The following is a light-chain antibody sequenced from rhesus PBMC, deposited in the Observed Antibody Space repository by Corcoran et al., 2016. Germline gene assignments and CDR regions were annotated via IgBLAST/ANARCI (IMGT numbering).Light chain of an antibody. CDR1: QDITNY. J-gene: IGKJ1*01. V-gene: IGKV1-36*01. Sequence: DIQMTQSPSSLSASVGDRVTITCRASQDITNYLSRFQQKPGKPPKRLIYAASTLESGVPSRFRGGGSGTRFTLTISSLQPEDFATYYCLQYNTKRSFGQGTKVEIK. CDR3: LQYNTKRS. CDR2: AAS.